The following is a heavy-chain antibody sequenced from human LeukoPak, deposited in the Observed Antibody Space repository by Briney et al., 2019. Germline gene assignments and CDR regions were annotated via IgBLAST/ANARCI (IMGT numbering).Heavy chain of an antibody. J-gene: IGHJ4*02. D-gene: IGHD1-26*01. V-gene: IGHV3-30*18. Sequence: PGRSLRLSCAASGFTFSSYGMHWVRQARGKGLEWVAVISYDGSNKYYADSVKGRFTISRDNSKNTLYLQMNSLRAEDTAVYYCAKVGATALPHYWGQGTLVTVSS. CDR3: AKVGATALPHY. CDR1: GFTFSSYG. CDR2: ISYDGSNK.